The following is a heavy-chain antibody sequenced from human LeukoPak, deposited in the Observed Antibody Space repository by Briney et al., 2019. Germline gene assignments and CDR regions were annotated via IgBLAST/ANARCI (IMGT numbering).Heavy chain of an antibody. CDR1: GGSFSGYY. D-gene: IGHD3-22*01. Sequence: SETLSLTCAVYGGSFSGYYWSWIRQPPGKGLEWIGEINHSGSTNYNPSLKSRVTISVDTSKNQFSLKLSAVTAADTAVYYCARGVPYYYDSSGYYRENFDYWGQGTLVTVS. CDR3: ARGVPYYYDSSGYYRENFDY. J-gene: IGHJ4*02. V-gene: IGHV4-34*01. CDR2: INHSGST.